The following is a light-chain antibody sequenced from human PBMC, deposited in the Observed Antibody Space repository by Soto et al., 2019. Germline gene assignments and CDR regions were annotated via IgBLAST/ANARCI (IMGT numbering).Light chain of an antibody. CDR2: SIS. CDR1: TGAVTANHQ. J-gene: IGLJ3*02. CDR3: LLFYGGIHRV. Sequence: QAVVTQEPSLTVSPGGTVILTCASSTGAVTANHQPNWFQQKPGQPPRALIYSISNKHSWTPARVSGSLIGDKAALILSDVQPEDEADYYCLLFYGGIHRVFGGGTQLTVL. V-gene: IGLV7-43*01.